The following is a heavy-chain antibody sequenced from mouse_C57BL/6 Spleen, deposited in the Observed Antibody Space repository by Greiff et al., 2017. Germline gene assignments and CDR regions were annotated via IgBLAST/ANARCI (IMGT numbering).Heavy chain of an antibody. V-gene: IGHV1-62-2*01. CDR2: FYPGSGSI. CDR1: GYTFTEYT. J-gene: IGHJ4*01. CDR3: ASHENPFYAMDY. Sequence: VQLQESGAELVKPGASVKLSCKASGYTFTEYTIHWVKQRSGQGLEWIGWFYPGSGSIKYNEKFKDKATLTADKSSSTVYMELSMFTSEDSAVYFYASHENPFYAMDYWGQGTSVTVSS.